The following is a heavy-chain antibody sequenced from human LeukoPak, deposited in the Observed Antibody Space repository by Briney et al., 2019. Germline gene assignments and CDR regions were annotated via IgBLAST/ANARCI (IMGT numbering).Heavy chain of an antibody. CDR2: ISGSGGST. CDR3: AKDRVVPAAEDEPGDYYYYGMDV. CDR1: GFTFSSYA. J-gene: IGHJ6*02. Sequence: GGSLRLSCAASGFTFSSYAMSWVRQAPGKGLEWVSAISGSGGSTYYADSVKGRFTISRDNSKNTLYLQMNSLRAEDTAVYYCAKDRVVPAAEDEPGDYYYYGMDVWGQGTTVTVSS. D-gene: IGHD2-2*01. V-gene: IGHV3-23*01.